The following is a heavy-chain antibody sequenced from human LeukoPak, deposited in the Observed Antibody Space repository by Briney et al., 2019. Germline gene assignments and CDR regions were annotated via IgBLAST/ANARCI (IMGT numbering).Heavy chain of an antibody. CDR1: GGTFSRYA. D-gene: IGHD1-7*01. V-gene: IGHV1-69*04. Sequence: GASVKVSCKASGGTFSRYAFSWVRQAPGQGLEWMGRIIPTLGIANYAQTFQDRVTITADKSTSTAYMELSSLRFEDTAVYYCAREGSDGTTQIYYYGMDVWGQGTTVTASS. CDR3: AREGSDGTTQIYYYGMDV. J-gene: IGHJ6*02. CDR2: IIPTLGIA.